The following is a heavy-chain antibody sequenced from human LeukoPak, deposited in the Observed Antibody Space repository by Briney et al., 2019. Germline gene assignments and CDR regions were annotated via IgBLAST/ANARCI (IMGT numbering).Heavy chain of an antibody. CDR3: ARARDYDILTGWFNWFDP. CDR2: IYHSGST. V-gene: IGHV4-30-2*01. D-gene: IGHD3-9*01. Sequence: PSETLSLTCAVSGGSISSGGYSWSWIRQPPGKGLEWIGYIYHSGSTYYNPSLKSRVTISVGTSKNQFSLKLSSVTAADTAVYYCARARDYDILTGWFNWFDPWGQGTLVTVSS. CDR1: GGSISSGGYS. J-gene: IGHJ5*02.